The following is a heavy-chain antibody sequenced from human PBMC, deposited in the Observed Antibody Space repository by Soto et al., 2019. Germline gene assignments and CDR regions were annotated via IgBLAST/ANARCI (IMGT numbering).Heavy chain of an antibody. CDR2: ISYDGSKK. Sequence: GGSLRLSCAVSGVSFGNDGMHWVRLAADKGLERMAFISYDGSKKYYADSVKGRFAVSRDNSKRTLQLEMSSLRPEDTAMYYCAKGLSQGDIVVTPAPIPFDYWGQGILVTVSS. CDR3: AKGLSQGDIVVTPAPIPFDY. CDR1: GVSFGNDG. V-gene: IGHV3-30*18. J-gene: IGHJ4*02. D-gene: IGHD2-2*01.